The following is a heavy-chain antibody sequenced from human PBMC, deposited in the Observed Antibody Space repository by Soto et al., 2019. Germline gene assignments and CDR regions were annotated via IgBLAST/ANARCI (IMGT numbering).Heavy chain of an antibody. CDR3: ARGVDTAMVRWFDP. D-gene: IGHD5-18*01. J-gene: IGHJ5*02. CDR1: GGSISSGGYY. V-gene: IGHV4-31*03. Sequence: SETLSLTCTVSGGSISSGGYYWSWIRQHPGKGLEWIGYIYYSGSTYYNPSLKSRVTISVDTSKNQFSLKLSSVTAADTAVYYCARGVDTAMVRWFDPWGQGTLVTVSS. CDR2: IYYSGST.